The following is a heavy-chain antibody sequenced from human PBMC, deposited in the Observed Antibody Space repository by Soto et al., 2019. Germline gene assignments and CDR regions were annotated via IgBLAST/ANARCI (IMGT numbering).Heavy chain of an antibody. Sequence: QVQLVQSGAEVRKPGASVKVSCKASGYSLTTDYMHWVRQAPGQGLEWMAIMNPSGSSTSYPQKFKDRLTMSRDTSTSTVYMELRSLRAEDTAIYDCARDRSGFHWFDAWGQGTLVTVSS. CDR2: MNPSGSST. CDR3: ARDRSGFHWFDA. CDR1: GYSLTTDY. J-gene: IGHJ5*02. V-gene: IGHV1-46*01. D-gene: IGHD3-22*01.